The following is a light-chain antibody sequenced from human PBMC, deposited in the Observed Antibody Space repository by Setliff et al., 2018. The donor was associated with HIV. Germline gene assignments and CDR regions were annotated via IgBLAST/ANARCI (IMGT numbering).Light chain of an antibody. CDR2: DVT. J-gene: IGLJ3*02. V-gene: IGLV2-23*02. Sequence: QSVLTQPASVSGPPGQSITISCTGSSSDVGYYESVSWYQHHPGEVPKPIIYDVTKRPSGVSSRFSGSKSGNTASLTISGLHSEDEVDYYCCSFVGSDSWMFGGGTKVTVL. CDR3: CSFVGSDSWM. CDR1: SSDVGYYES.